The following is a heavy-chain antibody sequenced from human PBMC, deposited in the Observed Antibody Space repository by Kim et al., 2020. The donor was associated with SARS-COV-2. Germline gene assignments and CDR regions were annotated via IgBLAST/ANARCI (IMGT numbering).Heavy chain of an antibody. V-gene: IGHV3-21*01. Sequence: GGSLRLSCAASGFTFSSYSMNWVRQAPGKGLEWVSSISSSSSYIYYADSVKGRFTISRDNAKNSLYLQMNSLRAEDTAVYYCAGKTGTTPPGGYYGMDVWGQGTTVTVSS. CDR1: GFTFSSYS. CDR3: AGKTGTTPPGGYYGMDV. CDR2: ISSSSSYI. J-gene: IGHJ6*02. D-gene: IGHD1-1*01.